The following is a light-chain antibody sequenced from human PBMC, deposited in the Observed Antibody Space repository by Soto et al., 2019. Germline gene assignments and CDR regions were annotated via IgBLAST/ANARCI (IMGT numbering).Light chain of an antibody. CDR3: QSYDISLSGFHV. V-gene: IGLV1-40*01. Sequence: QSALTQPRSVSGAPGQRVTISCTGRISNIGAGYDVHWYQQLPGTVPKVLIYGNSNRPSGVPDRFSGSKSGTSASLAITGLQAEDEADYYCQSYDISLSGFHVFGTGTKVTVL. J-gene: IGLJ1*01. CDR2: GNS. CDR1: ISNIGAGYD.